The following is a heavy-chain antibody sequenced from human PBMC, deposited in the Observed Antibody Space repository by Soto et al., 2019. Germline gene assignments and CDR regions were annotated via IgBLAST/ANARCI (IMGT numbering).Heavy chain of an antibody. Sequence: ASVKVSWKASGYTFTRYTMNWGRQAPGQRLEWMGWINPDNGNTKSSQKFQDRVIITRDTSASIAYMDLSGLRSEDTAVYYCARGIATGQLDPWGQGTLVTVSS. V-gene: IGHV1-3*01. CDR2: INPDNGNT. D-gene: IGHD2-15*01. CDR1: GYTFTRYT. J-gene: IGHJ5*02. CDR3: ARGIATGQLDP.